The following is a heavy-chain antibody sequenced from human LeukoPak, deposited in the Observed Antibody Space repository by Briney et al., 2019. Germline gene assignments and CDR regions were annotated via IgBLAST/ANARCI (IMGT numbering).Heavy chain of an antibody. Sequence: SETLSLTCTVSGGSISSYYWSWIRQPPGKGLEWIGSIYYSGSTYYNPSLKSRVTMSVDRSKKQFSLKLSSVTAADTAVYYCARDPSTIFGVVTHFDYWGQGTLVTVSS. D-gene: IGHD3-3*01. V-gene: IGHV4-39*07. CDR3: ARDPSTIFGVVTHFDY. CDR2: IYYSGST. J-gene: IGHJ4*02. CDR1: GGSISSYY.